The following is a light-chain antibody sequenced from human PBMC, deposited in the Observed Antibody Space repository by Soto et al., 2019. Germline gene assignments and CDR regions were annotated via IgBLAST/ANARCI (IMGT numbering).Light chain of an antibody. CDR2: DAS. Sequence: EIVLTQSPATLSLSPGERATLSCRASQSISLAIAWYQHKPGQAPRLLIFDASKRATGIPARFRGSGSGTDFTLSISNLEPEDFAVYYCQQRTDRPPWTFGQGTKVESK. V-gene: IGKV3-11*01. CDR3: QQRTDRPPWT. CDR1: QSISLA. J-gene: IGKJ1*01.